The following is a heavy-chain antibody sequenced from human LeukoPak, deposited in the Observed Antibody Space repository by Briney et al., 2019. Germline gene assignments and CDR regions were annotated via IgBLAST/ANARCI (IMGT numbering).Heavy chain of an antibody. Sequence: PSETLSLTCTVSGGSISSSSYYWGWIRQPPGKGLEWIGYIYYSGSTNYNPSLKSRVTISVDTSKNQFSLKLTSVTAADTAVYYCARTSLADYWGQGTLVTVSS. CDR3: ARTSLADY. CDR1: GGSISSSSYY. V-gene: IGHV4-61*05. CDR2: IYYSGST. J-gene: IGHJ4*02.